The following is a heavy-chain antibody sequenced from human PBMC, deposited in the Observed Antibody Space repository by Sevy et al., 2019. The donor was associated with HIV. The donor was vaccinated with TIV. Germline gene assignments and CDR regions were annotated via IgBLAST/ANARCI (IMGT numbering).Heavy chain of an antibody. CDR1: GGSITSLY. D-gene: IGHD7-27*01. Sequence: SETLSLTCTVSGGSITSLYWNWIRQPPGKGLEWIANIYYNGHISYNRSLKRRVTLSLDTSKNQFSLRLSSVTAADTAMYYCAGENAWGRGYSWGQGTLVTVSS. J-gene: IGHJ4*02. V-gene: IGHV4-59*08. CDR3: AGENAWGRGYS. CDR2: IYYNGHI.